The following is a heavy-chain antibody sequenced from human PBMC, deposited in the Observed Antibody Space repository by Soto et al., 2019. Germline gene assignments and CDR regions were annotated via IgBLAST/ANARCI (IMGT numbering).Heavy chain of an antibody. CDR1: GFTFSSYA. D-gene: IGHD2-2*01. J-gene: IGHJ6*02. CDR2: IGESGTPT. V-gene: IGHV3-23*01. Sequence: PGGALRLSCAASGFTFSSYAMKWGRQAPWKGLEWVSLIGESGTPTYYADSVKGRFTISRDNSGNTLFLEMYSLRAEDTAVYYCARYIPGVRYYGMDVWGQGTTVTVSS. CDR3: ARYIPGVRYYGMDV.